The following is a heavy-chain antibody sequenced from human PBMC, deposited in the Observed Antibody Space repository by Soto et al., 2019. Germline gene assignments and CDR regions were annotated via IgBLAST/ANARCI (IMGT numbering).Heavy chain of an antibody. CDR2: ISSSSSTI. Sequence: PGGSLRLSCAASGFTFSSYSMNWVRQAPGKGLEWVSYISSSSSTIYYADSVKGRFTISRDSAKNSLYLQMNSLRAEDTAVYYCARDTDCTNGVCPYYYYYMDVWGKGTTVTVSS. V-gene: IGHV3-48*01. D-gene: IGHD2-8*01. J-gene: IGHJ6*03. CDR3: ARDTDCTNGVCPYYYYYMDV. CDR1: GFTFSSYS.